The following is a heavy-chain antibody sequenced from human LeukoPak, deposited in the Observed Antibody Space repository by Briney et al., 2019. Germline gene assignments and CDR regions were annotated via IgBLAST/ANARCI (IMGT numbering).Heavy chain of an antibody. Sequence: SSXTLSLTCTVSSGSIGSSSNYWGWIRQAPGKGLEWIGNVYYSGSTFYNPSLKSRVTISVDTSNNQFSLKLTSVTAADTAVYYCAKSWGYAANSLHIQHWGQGARVIVSA. V-gene: IGHV4-39*01. CDR2: VYYSGST. D-gene: IGHD4-23*01. J-gene: IGHJ1*01. CDR1: SGSIGSSSNY. CDR3: AKSWGYAANSLHIQH.